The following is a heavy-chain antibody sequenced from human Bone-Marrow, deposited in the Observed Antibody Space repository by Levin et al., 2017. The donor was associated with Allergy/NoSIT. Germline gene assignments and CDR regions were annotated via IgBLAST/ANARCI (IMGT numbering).Heavy chain of an antibody. V-gene: IGHV1-18*01. D-gene: IGHD2-21*02. CDR1: GYTFNKYC. CDR3: ARDFATYCDVDCSLDN. J-gene: IGHJ4*02. CDR2: ISGYNGKT. Sequence: ASVKVSCKTSGYTFNKYCINWVRQTPGQGLEWMGWISGYNGKTNYTRKFQDRVTMTTDTSANTAYMELRSLTSADTAVYYCARDFATYCDVDCSLDNWGQGTLVTVSS.